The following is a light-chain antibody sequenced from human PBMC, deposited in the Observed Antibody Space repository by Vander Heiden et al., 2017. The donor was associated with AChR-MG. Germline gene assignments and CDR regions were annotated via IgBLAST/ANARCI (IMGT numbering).Light chain of an antibody. J-gene: IGKJ4*01. Sequence: DMVMTQTPLSLSVTPGQPASIPCKSSQSLLHSDGKTYLYWYLQKPGQPPQLLIYEVSDRLSGVPDRCSGSGSGTDFTLKISRVEAEDVWIYYCWQGIQLPLTFGGGTKVEIK. CDR3: WQGIQLPLT. CDR2: EVS. CDR1: QSLLHSDGKTY. V-gene: IGKV2D-29*01.